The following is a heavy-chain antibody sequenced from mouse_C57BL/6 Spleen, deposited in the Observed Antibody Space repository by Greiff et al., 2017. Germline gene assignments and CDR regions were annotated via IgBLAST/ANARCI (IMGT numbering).Heavy chain of an antibody. D-gene: IGHD2-3*01. Sequence: VQLQQSGPELVKPGASVKLSCKASGYTFTSYDINWVKQRPGQGLEWIGWIYPRDGSTKYNEKFKGKATLTVDTSSSTAYMELHSLTSEDSAVYFCARWGSYDGYYLLAMDYWGQGTSVTVSS. J-gene: IGHJ4*01. CDR3: ARWGSYDGYYLLAMDY. CDR1: GYTFTSYD. V-gene: IGHV1-85*01. CDR2: IYPRDGST.